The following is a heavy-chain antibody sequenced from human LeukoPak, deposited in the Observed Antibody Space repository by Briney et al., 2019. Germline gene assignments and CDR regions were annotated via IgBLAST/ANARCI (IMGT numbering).Heavy chain of an antibody. J-gene: IGHJ4*02. V-gene: IGHV3-48*03. CDR3: ARGASFVFD. CDR1: GFTFSSYE. CDR2: ISSSGSTI. Sequence: GGSLRLSCAASGFTFSSYETNWVRQAPGKGLEWVSYISSSGSTIYYADSVKGRFTISRDNAKNSLYLQMNSLRAEDTAVYYCARGASFVFDWGQGTLVTVSS. D-gene: IGHD3-3*01.